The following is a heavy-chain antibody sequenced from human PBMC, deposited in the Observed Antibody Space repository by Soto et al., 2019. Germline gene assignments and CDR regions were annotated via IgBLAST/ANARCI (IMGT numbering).Heavy chain of an antibody. V-gene: IGHV4-61*01. CDR3: ARASRRNWFDP. CDR2: IYYSGST. J-gene: IGHJ5*02. Sequence: SETLSLTCTVSGGSVSSGSYYWSWIRQPPGKGLEWIGYIYYSGSTNYNPSLKSRVTISVDTSKNQFSLKLSSVTAADTAVYYCARASRRNWFDPWGQGXLVTVHS. CDR1: GGSVSSGSYY.